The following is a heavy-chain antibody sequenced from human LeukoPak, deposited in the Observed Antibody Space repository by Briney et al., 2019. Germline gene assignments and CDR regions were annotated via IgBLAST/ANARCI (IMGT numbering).Heavy chain of an antibody. D-gene: IGHD3-22*01. CDR3: ARDPYDSSGDDAFDI. J-gene: IGHJ3*02. CDR1: GGSISSYY. CDR2: IYYSGST. V-gene: IGHV4-4*07. Sequence: SETLSLTCTVSGGSISSYYWSWIRQPAGKGLEWIGSIYYSGSTYYNPSLKSRVTISVDTSKNQFSLKLSSVTAADTAVYYCARDPYDSSGDDAFDIWGQGTMVTVSS.